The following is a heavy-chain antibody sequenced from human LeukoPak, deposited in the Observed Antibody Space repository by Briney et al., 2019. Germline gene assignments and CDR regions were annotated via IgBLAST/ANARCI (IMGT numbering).Heavy chain of an antibody. V-gene: IGHV3-30-3*01. Sequence: GGSLRLSCAASGFTFSSYAMHWVRQAPGKGLEWVAVISYDGSNKYYADSVKGRFTISRDNAKNSLYLQMNSLRAEDTAVYYCAPSGSYPMWYYFDYWGQGTLVTVSS. D-gene: IGHD1-26*01. CDR3: APSGSYPMWYYFDY. CDR1: GFTFSSYA. CDR2: ISYDGSNK. J-gene: IGHJ4*02.